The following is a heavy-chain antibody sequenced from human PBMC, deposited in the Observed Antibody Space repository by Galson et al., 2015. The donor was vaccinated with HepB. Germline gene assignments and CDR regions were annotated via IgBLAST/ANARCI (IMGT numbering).Heavy chain of an antibody. CDR3: VREEDSSGWPTVDY. Sequence: SLRLFCAASGFTFSSYGMHWVRQAPGKGLGWVAVIWYDGSNKYYADSVKDRFTISRDNSKNTLYLQMNSLRAEDTAVYYCVREEDSSGWPTVDYWGQGTLVTVSS. V-gene: IGHV3-33*08. J-gene: IGHJ4*02. CDR1: GFTFSSYG. CDR2: IWYDGSNK. D-gene: IGHD6-19*01.